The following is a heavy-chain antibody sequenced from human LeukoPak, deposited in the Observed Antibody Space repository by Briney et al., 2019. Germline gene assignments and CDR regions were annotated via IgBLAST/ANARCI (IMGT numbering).Heavy chain of an antibody. CDR2: ISFDGTKC. CDR1: GFTFSNYA. J-gene: IGHJ4*02. CDR3: ARSRVANDSSGYYFKLDY. D-gene: IGHD3-22*01. Sequence: SGGSLSLSCAASGFTFSNYAVHWVRQAPGKGLEWVAVISFDGTKCYYADSVKGRFTISRDNSNYTLFLHMSSLRAEDTAVYYCARSRVANDSSGYYFKLDYWGRGTLVTVSS. V-gene: IGHV3-30*15.